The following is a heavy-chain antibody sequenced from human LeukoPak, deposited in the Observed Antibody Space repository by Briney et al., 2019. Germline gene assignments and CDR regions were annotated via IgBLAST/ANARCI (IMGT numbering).Heavy chain of an antibody. J-gene: IGHJ3*01. CDR3: AKGRGRYFDWLSPF. CDR1: GFTFSSYG. Sequence: PGGSLRLSCAASGFTFSSYGMHWVRQAPGKGLEWVAFIRYDGSNKYYADSVKGRFTISRDNSKNTLYLQMNSLRAEDTAVYYCAKGRGRYFDWLSPFWGQGTMVTVSS. V-gene: IGHV3-30*02. D-gene: IGHD3-9*01. CDR2: IRYDGSNK.